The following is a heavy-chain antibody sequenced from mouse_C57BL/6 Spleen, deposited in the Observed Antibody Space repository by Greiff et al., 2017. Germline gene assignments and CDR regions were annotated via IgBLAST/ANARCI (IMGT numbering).Heavy chain of an antibody. V-gene: IGHV5-17*01. D-gene: IGHD2-5*01. Sequence: EVNVVESGGGLVKPGGSLKLSCAASGFTFSDYGMHWVRQAPEKGLEWVAYISSGSSTIYYADTVKGRFTISRDNAKNTLFLQMTSLRSEDTAMYYCARLYSNYVGWYFDVWGTGTTVTVSS. CDR3: ARLYSNYVGWYFDV. CDR1: GFTFSDYG. J-gene: IGHJ1*03. CDR2: ISSGSSTI.